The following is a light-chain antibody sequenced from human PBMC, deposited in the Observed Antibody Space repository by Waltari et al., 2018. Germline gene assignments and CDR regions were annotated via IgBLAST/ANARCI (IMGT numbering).Light chain of an antibody. V-gene: IGKV1-5*03. CDR1: QRVSRW. CDR2: KTS. Sequence: IQMTQSPSTLSASVGDRVTMPCRASQRVSRWLAWYQQKPGKAPKLLIYKTSTLESGVPSRFSGIGSGTEFSLTISSLQPDDFATYYCQHYSTYAWTFGQGTKLEIK. CDR3: QHYSTYAWT. J-gene: IGKJ1*01.